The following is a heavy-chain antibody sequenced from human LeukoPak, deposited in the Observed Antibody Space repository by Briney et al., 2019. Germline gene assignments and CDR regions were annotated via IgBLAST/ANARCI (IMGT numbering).Heavy chain of an antibody. Sequence: SETLSLTCTVSGGSISSYYWSWIRQPPGKGLEWIGYIYYSGSTNYNPSLKSRVTMSVDTSKNQFSLNLSSVTAADTAMYYCAREFSGTSIAARVFDSWGQGTLVTVSS. J-gene: IGHJ4*02. V-gene: IGHV4-59*12. D-gene: IGHD6-6*01. CDR2: IYYSGST. CDR1: GGSISSYY. CDR3: AREFSGTSIAARVFDS.